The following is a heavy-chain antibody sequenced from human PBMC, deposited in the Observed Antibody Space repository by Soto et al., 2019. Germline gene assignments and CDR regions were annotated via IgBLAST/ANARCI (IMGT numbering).Heavy chain of an antibody. J-gene: IGHJ4*02. D-gene: IGHD3-9*01. Sequence: SETLSLTCTVSGGSISSGGYYWSWIRQHPGKGLEWIGYIYYSGSTYYNPSLKSRVTISVDTSKNQFSLKLSSVTAADTAVYYCARGRGDYDSVTGYWGGYYFDYWGKGTLVTVPS. CDR1: GGSISSGGYY. CDR2: IYYSGST. V-gene: IGHV4-31*03. CDR3: ARGRGDYDSVTGYWGGYYFDY.